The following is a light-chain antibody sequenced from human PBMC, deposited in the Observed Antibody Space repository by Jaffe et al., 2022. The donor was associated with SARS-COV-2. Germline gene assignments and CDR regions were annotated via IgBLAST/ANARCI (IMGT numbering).Light chain of an antibody. CDR1: QSVLSSSNNKNY. CDR3: QQYYSTPFT. J-gene: IGKJ3*01. Sequence: DIVMTQFPDSLAVSLGERATINCKSSQSVLSSSNNKNYLAWYQQKPGQPPKLLIYWASIRESGVPDRFSGYGSGTDFTLTISSLQAEDVAVYYCQQYYSTPFTFGPGTKVDVK. CDR2: WAS. V-gene: IGKV4-1*01.